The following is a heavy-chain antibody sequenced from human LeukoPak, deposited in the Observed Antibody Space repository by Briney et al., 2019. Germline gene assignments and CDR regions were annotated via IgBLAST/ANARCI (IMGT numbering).Heavy chain of an antibody. V-gene: IGHV4-4*07. CDR3: ARDPEGWTALPDALDI. J-gene: IGHJ3*02. D-gene: IGHD3/OR15-3a*01. CDR2: ISTTGTT. CDR1: GGSMSGCY. Sequence: SETLSLTCNVSGGSMSGCYWTWIRQSAEKGLEWIGRISTTGTTNHNPSLRSRVTLSIDTSKNQFSLKLTSVTAADTAVYFCARDPEGWTALPDALDIWGQGTMVTVSS.